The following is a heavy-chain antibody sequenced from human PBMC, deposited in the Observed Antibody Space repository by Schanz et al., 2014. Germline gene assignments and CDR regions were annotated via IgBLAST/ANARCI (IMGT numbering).Heavy chain of an antibody. J-gene: IGHJ6*02. V-gene: IGHV3-33*03. CDR2: IWYDGNNK. CDR3: AKLGMTATNYYHNGMDV. Sequence: QVQLVESGGGVVQPGRSLRLSCAASGFTFSAYGMHWVRQAPGKGLEWVAVIWYDGNNKYYADSVKGRFTISRDNSKNTLYLQMNSLRTEDTAAYYCAKLGMTATNYYHNGMDVWGQGTTVTVSS. CDR1: GFTFSAYG. D-gene: IGHD3-16*01.